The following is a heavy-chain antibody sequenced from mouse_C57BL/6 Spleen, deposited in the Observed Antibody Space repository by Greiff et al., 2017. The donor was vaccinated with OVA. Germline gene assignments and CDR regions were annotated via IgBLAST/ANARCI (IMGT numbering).Heavy chain of an antibody. V-gene: IGHV1-80*01. Sequence: QVHVKQSGAELVKPGASVKISCKASGYAFSSYWMNWVKQRPGKGLEWIGQIYPGDGDTNYNGKFKGKATLTADKSSSTAYMQLSSLTSEDSAVYFCARRHGSSWYFDVWGTGTTVTVSS. CDR1: GYAFSSYW. D-gene: IGHD1-1*01. CDR3: ARRHGSSWYFDV. J-gene: IGHJ1*03. CDR2: IYPGDGDT.